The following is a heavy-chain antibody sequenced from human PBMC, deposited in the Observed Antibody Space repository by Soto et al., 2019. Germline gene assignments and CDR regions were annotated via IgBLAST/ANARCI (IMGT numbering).Heavy chain of an antibody. D-gene: IGHD3-3*01. CDR2: MKKDGSEK. V-gene: IGHV3-7*03. J-gene: IGHJ4*02. CDR3: AKLGSGYYTGLYFDY. CDR1: GFRFGDYW. Sequence: PGGSLRLSCAASGFRFGDYWMSWVRQAPGKGLEWVAHMKKDGSEKYYVDSVKGRFTVSRDNTKSSLYLQMSSLRAEDTAVYYCAKLGSGYYTGLYFDYWGQGTLVTVS.